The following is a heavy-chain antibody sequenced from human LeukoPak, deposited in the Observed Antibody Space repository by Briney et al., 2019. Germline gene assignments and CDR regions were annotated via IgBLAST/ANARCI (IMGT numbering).Heavy chain of an antibody. V-gene: IGHV1-69*01. J-gene: IGHJ2*01. CDR3: ARSGIVVVPAAIRYFDL. Sequence: SVKVSCKASGGTFSSYAISWVRQAPGQGLEWMGGIIPIFGTANYAQKFQGRVTITADESTSTAYMELSSLRSEDTAVYYCARSGIVVVPAAIRYFDLWGRGTLVTVPS. CDR2: IIPIFGTA. D-gene: IGHD2-2*02. CDR1: GGTFSSYA.